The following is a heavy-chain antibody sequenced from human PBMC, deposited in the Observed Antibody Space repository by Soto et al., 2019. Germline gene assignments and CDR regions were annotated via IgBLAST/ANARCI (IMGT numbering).Heavy chain of an antibody. J-gene: IGHJ6*02. CDR1: GGTFSSYA. D-gene: IGHD3-10*01. CDR3: AMAMVRGVIITSGRGKDV. Sequence: SVKVSCKASGGTFSSYAISWVRQAPGQGLEWMGGIIPIFGTANYAQKFQGRVTITADESTSTAYMELSSLRSEDTAVYYCAMAMVRGVIITSGRGKDVWGQGTTVTVSS. V-gene: IGHV1-69*13. CDR2: IIPIFGTA.